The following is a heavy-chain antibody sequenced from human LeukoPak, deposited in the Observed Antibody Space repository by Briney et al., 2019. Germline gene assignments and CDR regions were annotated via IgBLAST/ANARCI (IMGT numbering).Heavy chain of an antibody. CDR2: IYYSGST. Sequence: SETLSLTCTVSGGSISSYYWSWIRQPAGKGLEWIGYIYYSGSTNYNPSLKSRVTISVDTSKNQFSLKLSSVTAADTAVYYCARDQRVTTGLVAFDIWGQGTMVTVSS. V-gene: IGHV4-59*01. D-gene: IGHD4-17*01. CDR3: ARDQRVTTGLVAFDI. J-gene: IGHJ3*02. CDR1: GGSISSYY.